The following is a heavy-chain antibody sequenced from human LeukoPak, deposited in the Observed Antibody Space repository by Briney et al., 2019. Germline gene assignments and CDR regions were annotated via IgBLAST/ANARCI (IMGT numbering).Heavy chain of an antibody. D-gene: IGHD5-18*01. V-gene: IGHV4-4*07. CDR2: IHTSGST. J-gene: IGHJ5*02. CDR1: GGSISSYY. Sequence: PSETLSLTCTVSGGSISSYYWSWIRQPAGKGLEWIGRIHTSGSTNYNPSLKSRVTMSVDTSENQFSLKLSSVTAADTAVYYCARSTGYNNGNADDHWGQGTLVTISA. CDR3: ARSTGYNNGNADDH.